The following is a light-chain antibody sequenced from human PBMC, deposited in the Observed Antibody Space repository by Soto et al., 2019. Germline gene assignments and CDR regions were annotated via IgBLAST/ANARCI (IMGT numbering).Light chain of an antibody. Sequence: QSALTQPASVSGSPGQSITITCTGTGSDVGGYDWVSWYQQHPGKAPKLILCDVNIRPSGVSNRFSGSKSGNTAFLTISRLQAEDEADCYCSSYTTSNSVVFGGGTKLTVL. CDR2: DVN. J-gene: IGLJ3*02. V-gene: IGLV2-14*03. CDR1: GSDVGGYDW. CDR3: SSYTTSNSVV.